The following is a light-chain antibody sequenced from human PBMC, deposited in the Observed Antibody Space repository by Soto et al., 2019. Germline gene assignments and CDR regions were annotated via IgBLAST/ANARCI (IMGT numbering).Light chain of an antibody. CDR1: QDISNY. Sequence: DIQMTQSPFSLSASVGDTVTLTCRASQDISNYLNWLQQKPGKAPKHLIYAASTLQTGVPSRFSGSESGTDFTLTISSLQPEDFAIYFCLQSYTFPFTFGPGTRVEIK. J-gene: IGKJ3*01. V-gene: IGKV1-39*01. CDR2: AAS. CDR3: LQSYTFPFT.